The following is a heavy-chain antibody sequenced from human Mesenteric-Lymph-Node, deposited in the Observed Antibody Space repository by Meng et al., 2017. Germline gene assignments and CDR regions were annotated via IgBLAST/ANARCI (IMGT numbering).Heavy chain of an antibody. CDR2: IFYSGST. Sequence: SETLSLTCTVSGGSISSADYYWSWIRQPPGKGLEWIGYIFYSGSTYYNPSLKSRVTISVDTSKNQFSLKLSSVTAADTAVYYCARDGATCAFDIWGQGTMVTVSS. CDR1: GGSISSADYY. V-gene: IGHV4-31*03. CDR3: ARDGATCAFDI. J-gene: IGHJ3*02. D-gene: IGHD5-12*01.